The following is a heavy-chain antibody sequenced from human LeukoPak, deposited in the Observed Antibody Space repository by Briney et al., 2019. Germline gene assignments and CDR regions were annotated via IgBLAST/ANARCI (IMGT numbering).Heavy chain of an antibody. CDR2: MNPNSGNT. CDR1: GYTFTSYG. Sequence: ASVKVSCKASGYTFTSYGINWVRQATGQGLEWMGWMNPNSGNTGYAQKFQGRVSMTRDTSISTAYMELSSLRSEDTAVYYCARGPVDAVFGVSTEDWGQGTTVTVSS. CDR3: ARGPVDAVFGVSTED. J-gene: IGHJ6*02. V-gene: IGHV1-8*02. D-gene: IGHD3-10*02.